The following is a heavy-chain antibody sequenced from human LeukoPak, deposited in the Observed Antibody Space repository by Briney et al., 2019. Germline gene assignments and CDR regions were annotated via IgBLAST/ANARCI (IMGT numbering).Heavy chain of an antibody. CDR1: GYTFTSYG. J-gene: IGHJ4*02. Sequence: ASVKVSCKAPGYTFTSYGISWVRQAPGQGLDWMGWISASNGNTDYAQKFQGRVTMTTDTSTTTAYMELRSLRSDDTAVYYCATDTSYSWYDTFGEYWGQGTLVTVSS. V-gene: IGHV1-18*01. CDR3: ATDTSYSWYDTFGEY. D-gene: IGHD6-13*01. CDR2: ISASNGNT.